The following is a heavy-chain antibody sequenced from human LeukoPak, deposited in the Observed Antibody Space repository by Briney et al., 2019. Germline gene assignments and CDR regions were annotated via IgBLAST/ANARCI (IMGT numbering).Heavy chain of an antibody. CDR2: IHPSGST. CDR1: GDSISSYY. CDR3: ARDFYGGYTSGYYFDY. V-gene: IGHV4-4*07. D-gene: IGHD5-18*01. Sequence: SETLSLTCGVSGDSISSYYWSWIRQPAGKALEWIGRIHPSGSTNYNDPPKSRVTISIDKSMSQVSLRLTSVTTADTAVYYCARDFYGGYTSGYYFDYWGQGILVTVSS. J-gene: IGHJ4*02.